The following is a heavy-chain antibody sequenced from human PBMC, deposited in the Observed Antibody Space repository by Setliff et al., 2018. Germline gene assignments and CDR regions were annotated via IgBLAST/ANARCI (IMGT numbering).Heavy chain of an antibody. J-gene: IGHJ1*01. V-gene: IGHV1-69*10. CDR3: ARGAPSTKLGSAEYFQH. CDR1: GGTFSSYA. D-gene: IGHD2-8*01. CDR2: ISPILGIA. Sequence: SVKVSCKASGGTFSSYAISWVRQAPGQGLEWMGGISPILGIANYEEKFRGRVTITADESMSTVYMSLSSVRSDDKAVYYCARGAPSTKLGSAEYFQHWGQGTLVTVSS.